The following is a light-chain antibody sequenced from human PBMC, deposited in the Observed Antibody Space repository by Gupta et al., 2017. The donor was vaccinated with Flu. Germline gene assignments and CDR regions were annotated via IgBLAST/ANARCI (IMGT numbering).Light chain of an antibody. CDR1: STDVGASNY. Sequence: SDLTLPRSVSGSPGLSVTISCTGTSTDVGASNYVSWYQQHPGKTPKLMVYDVYKRPSGVPDRFSGSKSGNTASLTISGLQAEDEADYYCCSHGGTDTLWVFGGGTKLTVL. CDR2: DVY. V-gene: IGLV2-11*01. J-gene: IGLJ3*02. CDR3: CSHGGTDTLWV.